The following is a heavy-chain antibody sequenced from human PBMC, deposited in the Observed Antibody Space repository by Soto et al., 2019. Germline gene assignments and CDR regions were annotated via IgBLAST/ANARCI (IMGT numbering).Heavy chain of an antibody. CDR3: ASRVYYDSSGYPYYFDY. D-gene: IGHD3-22*01. CDR1: GGTFSSYA. V-gene: IGHV1-69*12. J-gene: IGHJ4*02. Sequence: QVQLVQSGAEVKKPGSSVKVSCTASGGTFSSYAISWVRQAPGQGLEWMGGIIPIFGTANYAQKFQGRVTITADESTSTAYMELSSLRSEDTAVYYCASRVYYDSSGYPYYFDYWGQGTLVTVSS. CDR2: IIPIFGTA.